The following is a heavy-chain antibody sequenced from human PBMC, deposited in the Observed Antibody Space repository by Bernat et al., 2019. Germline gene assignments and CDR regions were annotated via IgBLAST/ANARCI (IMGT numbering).Heavy chain of an antibody. J-gene: IGHJ4*02. Sequence: EVQLVESGGGLVKPGGSLRLSCAASGFTFSSYSMNWVRQAPGKGLEWVSSISSSSSYIYYADSVKGRFTISRDNAKNSLYLQMNSLSAEDTAVYYCARANWNYDVDYWGQGTLVTVSS. CDR3: ARANWNYDVDY. V-gene: IGHV3-21*01. CDR1: GFTFSSYS. CDR2: ISSSSSYI. D-gene: IGHD1-7*01.